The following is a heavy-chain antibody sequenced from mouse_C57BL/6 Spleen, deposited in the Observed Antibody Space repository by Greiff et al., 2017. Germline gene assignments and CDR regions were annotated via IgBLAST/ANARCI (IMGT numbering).Heavy chain of an antibody. CDR2: IYPGDGDT. J-gene: IGHJ1*03. D-gene: IGHD1-1*01. CDR1: GYAFSSYW. Sequence: QVQLQQSGAELVKPGASVKISCKASGYAFSSYWMNWVKQRPGKGLEWIGQIYPGDGDTNYNGKFKGKATLTADKSSSTACMQLSSLTSEDAAVYFYSSTESNWYFDVWGTGTTVTVSS. CDR3: SSTESNWYFDV. V-gene: IGHV1-80*01.